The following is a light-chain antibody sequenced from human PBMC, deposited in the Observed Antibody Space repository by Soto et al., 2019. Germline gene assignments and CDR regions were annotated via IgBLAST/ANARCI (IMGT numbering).Light chain of an antibody. CDR3: ASYTIKPTYV. V-gene: IGLV2-14*01. CDR2: EVS. Sequence: QSVLTQPASVSGSPGQSITISCTGTNVDVGGYNYVSWYQHHPGKAPKLLIFEVSNRPSGVSNRFSGSKFGNTASLTISGLQSADEADYYSASYTIKPTYVFGSGTKV. CDR1: NVDVGGYNY. J-gene: IGLJ1*01.